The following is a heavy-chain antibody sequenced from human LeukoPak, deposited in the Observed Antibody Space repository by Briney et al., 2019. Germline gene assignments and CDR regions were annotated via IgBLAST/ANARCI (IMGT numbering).Heavy chain of an antibody. V-gene: IGHV4-34*01. Sequence: SETLSLTCAVYGGSFSGYYWSWIRQPPGKGLEWIGEINHSGSTNYNPSLKSRVTISVDTSKNQFSLKLSSVTAADTAVYYCARGLGLGIFGLRGWFDPWGQGTLVTVSS. CDR3: ARGLGLGIFGLRGWFDP. J-gene: IGHJ5*02. D-gene: IGHD3/OR15-3a*01. CDR1: GGSFSGYY. CDR2: INHSGST.